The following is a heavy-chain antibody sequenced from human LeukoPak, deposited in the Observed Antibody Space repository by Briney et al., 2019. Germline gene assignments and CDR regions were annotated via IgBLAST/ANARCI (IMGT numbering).Heavy chain of an antibody. CDR1: GFTFSSYA. Sequence: GGSLRLSCAASGFTFSSYAMTWVRQAPGKGLERVSAFSATDGSAQYAESVKGRFTISRDNSKNRLYLQMNSLRAEDTAVYYCAKARIAAAGTGAFDVWGQGTMVTVSS. CDR2: FSATDGSA. V-gene: IGHV3-23*01. D-gene: IGHD6-13*01. J-gene: IGHJ3*01. CDR3: AKARIAAAGTGAFDV.